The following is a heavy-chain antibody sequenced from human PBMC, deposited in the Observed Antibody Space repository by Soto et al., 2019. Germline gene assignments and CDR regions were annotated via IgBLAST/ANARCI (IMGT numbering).Heavy chain of an antibody. CDR1: GFPLSARGVG. D-gene: IGHD3-16*01. CDR3: AHSPWGSAPDY. CDR2: IYWNDDK. J-gene: IGHJ4*02. V-gene: IGHV2-5*01. Sequence: QITLKESGPTLVKPTETLTLTCTVSGFPLSARGVGVGWIRQPPGKALEWLAVIYWNDDKRYSPSLKSRLTITKDTSKNQVVLTMTNTDPVDTAKDYCAHSPWGSAPDYWGQGTLGTVSA.